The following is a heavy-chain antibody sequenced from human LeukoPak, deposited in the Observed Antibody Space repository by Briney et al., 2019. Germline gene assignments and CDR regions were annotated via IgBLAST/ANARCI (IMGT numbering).Heavy chain of an antibody. Sequence: ASVKVSCKASGYTFTSYYMHWVRQAPGQGLEWMGIISPSGGSTSYAQKFQGRVTMTRDTSTSTVYMELSSLRSEDTAVYYCARMNLPTYYYDSSGYLTDWGQGTLVTVSS. CDR2: ISPSGGST. CDR3: ARMNLPTYYYDSSGYLTD. D-gene: IGHD3-22*01. CDR1: GYTFTSYY. J-gene: IGHJ4*02. V-gene: IGHV1-46*03.